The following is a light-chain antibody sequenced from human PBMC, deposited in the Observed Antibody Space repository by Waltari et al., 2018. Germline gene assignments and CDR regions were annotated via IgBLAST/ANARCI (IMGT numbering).Light chain of an antibody. Sequence: DIQMTQSPSTLSASVGDKVTIACRASQSIGTWLAWYQQKPGKAPKPLIYRPSNLESGVPSRFSGSGSGTAYTITISSLQPDDFATYYCQQYNRYWTFGQGTKVEIK. CDR1: QSIGTW. CDR2: RPS. V-gene: IGKV1-5*03. J-gene: IGKJ1*01. CDR3: QQYNRYWT.